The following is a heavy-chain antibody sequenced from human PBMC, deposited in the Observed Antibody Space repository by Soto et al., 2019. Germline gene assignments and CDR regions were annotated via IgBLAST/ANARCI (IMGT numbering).Heavy chain of an antibody. CDR2: INSDGSST. V-gene: IGHV3-74*01. J-gene: IGHJ6*03. D-gene: IGHD4-17*01. CDR1: GFTFSSYW. Sequence: EVQLVESGGGLVQPGGSLRLSCAASGFTFSSYWMHWVRQAPGKGLVWVSRINSDGSSTSYAESVKGRFTISRDNAKNTLYLQMNSLRAEDTAVYYCARSGGDYGDYYYYMDVWGKGTTVTVSS. CDR3: ARSGGDYGDYYYYMDV.